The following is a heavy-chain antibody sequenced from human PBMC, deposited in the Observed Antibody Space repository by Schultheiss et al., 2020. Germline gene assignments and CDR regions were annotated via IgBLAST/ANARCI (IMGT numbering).Heavy chain of an antibody. CDR1: GFAFGGYA. J-gene: IGHJ4*02. CDR3: ARVDYSSSWDQYYFDY. V-gene: IGHV3-23*01. D-gene: IGHD6-13*01. CDR2: ISGDGGAT. Sequence: GESLKISCAASGFAFGGYAMSWVRQAPGKGLEWVSSISGDGGATHYADSVKGRFTISRDNSKNTLYLQMGSLRAEDMAVYYCARVDYSSSWDQYYFDYWGQGTLVTGSS.